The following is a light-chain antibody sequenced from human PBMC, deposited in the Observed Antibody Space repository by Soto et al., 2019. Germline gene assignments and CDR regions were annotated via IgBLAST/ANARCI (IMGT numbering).Light chain of an antibody. CDR2: DAS. CDR3: QQYGTLPVT. CDR1: QSVSNNF. J-gene: IGKJ4*01. V-gene: IGKV3D-20*01. Sequence: EIVLTQSPATPSLSPGERATLSCGASQSVSNNFLAWHQQRPGLAPRLLIYDASRRATGIPDRFSGSGSGTDFTLTITKLEPEDFAVYYCQQYGTLPVTFGGGTKVELK.